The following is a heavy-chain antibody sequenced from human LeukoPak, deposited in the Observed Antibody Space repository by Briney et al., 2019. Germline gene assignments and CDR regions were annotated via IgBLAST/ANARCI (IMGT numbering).Heavy chain of an antibody. CDR3: ARQSSLYDFWSGYYLSEAFDI. J-gene: IGHJ3*02. CDR1: GYSISSGYY. Sequence: PSETLSLTCAVSGYSISSGYYWGWIRQPPGKGLEWIGSIYHSGSTYYNPSLKSRVTISVDTSKNQFSLKLSSVTAADTALYYCARQSSLYDFWSGYYLSEAFDIWGQGTMVTVSS. D-gene: IGHD3-3*01. CDR2: IYHSGST. V-gene: IGHV4-38-2*01.